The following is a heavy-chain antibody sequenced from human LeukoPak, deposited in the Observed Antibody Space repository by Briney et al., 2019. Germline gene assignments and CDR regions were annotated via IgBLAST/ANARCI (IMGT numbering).Heavy chain of an antibody. J-gene: IGHJ4*02. V-gene: IGHV3-23*01. CDR1: GFTFSTYA. Sequence: PGGSLRLSCAASGFTFSTYAMNWVRQASGKGLDWVSGISGSGGGTYYADSVKGRFTISRDNSKNTLYLQMNSLRVEDTAVYYCANVRYFDWYYFDYWGQGALVTVSS. CDR2: ISGSGGGT. D-gene: IGHD3-9*01. CDR3: ANVRYFDWYYFDY.